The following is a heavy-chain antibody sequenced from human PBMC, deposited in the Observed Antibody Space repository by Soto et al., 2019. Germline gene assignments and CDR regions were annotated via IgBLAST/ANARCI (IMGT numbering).Heavy chain of an antibody. D-gene: IGHD2-15*01. V-gene: IGHV3-33*01. Sequence: QVQLVESGGGVVQPGRSLRLSCAASGFTFSSYGMHWVRQAPVKGLEWVAVIWYDGSNKYYADSVKGLFTISRDNSKNTLYLQMNSLRAEDTAVYYCARDGYCSGGSCYSVPVFDYWGQGTLVTVSS. CDR2: IWYDGSNK. J-gene: IGHJ4*02. CDR1: GFTFSSYG. CDR3: ARDGYCSGGSCYSVPVFDY.